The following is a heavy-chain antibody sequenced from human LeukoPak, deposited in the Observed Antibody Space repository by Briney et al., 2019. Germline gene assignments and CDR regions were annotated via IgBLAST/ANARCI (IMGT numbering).Heavy chain of an antibody. V-gene: IGHV4-34*01. J-gene: IGHJ4*02. CDR1: GGSFSGYY. CDR3: GRGYLSLWAGYYFDY. Sequence: SETLSLTCAAYGGSFSGYYWSGSRQPPGKGREGSGEINHSGSTNYSPSLKRRGTISVETSKKQFSLKLSCVKAAETAGDYCGRGYLSLWAGYYFDYWGQGTLVTVSS. CDR2: INHSGST. D-gene: IGHD2/OR15-2a*01.